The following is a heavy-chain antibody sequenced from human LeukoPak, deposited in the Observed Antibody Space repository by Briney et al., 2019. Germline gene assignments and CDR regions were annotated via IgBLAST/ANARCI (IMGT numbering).Heavy chain of an antibody. D-gene: IGHD3-16*02. V-gene: IGHV3-49*03. CDR1: GFIFGDYA. Sequence: GGSLRLSCTASGFIFGDYAMSWFRQAPGKGVEWVGFIRSKAYGGTTEYAASVKGRFTIARDDSKSIAYLQMNSLKTEDTAVYYCTRDRITFGGVIVPDSFDYWGQGTLVTVSS. CDR3: TRDRITFGGVIVPDSFDY. CDR2: IRSKAYGGTT. J-gene: IGHJ4*02.